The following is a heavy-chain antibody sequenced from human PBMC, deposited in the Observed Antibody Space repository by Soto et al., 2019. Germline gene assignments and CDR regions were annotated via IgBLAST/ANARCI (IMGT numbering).Heavy chain of an antibody. V-gene: IGHV2-5*02. D-gene: IGHD3-10*01. J-gene: IGHJ6*02. CDR3: AHRTRTYYYGSGCYVV. CDR2: IYWDDDK. Sequence: QITLKESGPTLVKPTQTLTLTCTFSGFSLSTSGVGVSWIRQPPGKALEWLALIYWDDDKRYSPSLKSRLTITKDTSKNQVVLTMTNMDPVVTATYYCAHRTRTYYYGSGCYVVWGQGTTVTVSS. CDR1: GFSLSTSGVG.